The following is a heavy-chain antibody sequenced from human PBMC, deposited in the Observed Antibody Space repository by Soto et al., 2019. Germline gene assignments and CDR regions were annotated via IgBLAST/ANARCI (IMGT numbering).Heavy chain of an antibody. V-gene: IGHV1-18*01. CDR2: ISAYNGNR. CDR3: ARDLAAGNCDY. Sequence: GASVKVSCKASGYTFTSYGISWVRQAPGQGLEWMGWISAYNGNRNYAQKLQGRVTMTTDTSTSTAYVELRSLRSDDTAVYYCARDLAAGNCDYWGQGTLVTVSS. CDR1: GYTFTSYG. D-gene: IGHD6-13*01. J-gene: IGHJ4*02.